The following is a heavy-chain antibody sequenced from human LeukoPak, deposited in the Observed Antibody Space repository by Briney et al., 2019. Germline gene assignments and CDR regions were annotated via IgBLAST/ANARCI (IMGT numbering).Heavy chain of an antibody. J-gene: IGHJ6*03. CDR3: ARSLPYYYYYMDV. CDR1: GYTFIAYY. V-gene: IGHV1-2*02. Sequence: ASVKVSCKASGYTFIAYYMHWVRQAPGQGLEWMGWINPNSGGTNYAQKFQGRVTMTRDTSISTAYMELSSLRSEDTAVYYCARSLPYYYYYMDVWGKGTTVTVSS. D-gene: IGHD3-16*02. CDR2: INPNSGGT.